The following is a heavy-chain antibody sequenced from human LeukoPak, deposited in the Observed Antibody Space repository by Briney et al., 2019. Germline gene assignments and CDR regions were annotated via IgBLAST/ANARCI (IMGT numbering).Heavy chain of an antibody. Sequence: GGSLRLSCAASGFSFTTYGMHWVRQPPGKGPEWVALISFDGSEKYYAESVKGRFTISRDNSKNTLYLQMNSLRAEDTAVYYCVRAQRMTTAAPYEFDYWGQGTLVTVSS. CDR2: ISFDGSEK. D-gene: IGHD4-11*01. CDR1: GFSFTTYG. V-gene: IGHV3-30*03. CDR3: VRAQRMTTAAPYEFDY. J-gene: IGHJ4*02.